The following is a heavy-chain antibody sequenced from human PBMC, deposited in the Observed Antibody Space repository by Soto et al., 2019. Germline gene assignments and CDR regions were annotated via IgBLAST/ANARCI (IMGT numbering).Heavy chain of an antibody. D-gene: IGHD2-15*01. CDR2: ISSSSSYI. CDR3: ARVRNSGGSRTAIDY. CDR1: GFTFSSYS. Sequence: GGSLRLSCAASGFTFSSYSMNWVRQAPGKGLEWVSSISSSSSYIYYADSVKGRFTISRDNAKNSLYLQMNSLRAEDTAVYYCARVRNSGGSRTAIDYWGQGTLVTVSS. V-gene: IGHV3-21*01. J-gene: IGHJ4*02.